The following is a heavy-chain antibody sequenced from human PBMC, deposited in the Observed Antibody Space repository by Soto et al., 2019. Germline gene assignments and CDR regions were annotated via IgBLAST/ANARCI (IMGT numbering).Heavy chain of an antibody. CDR1: GSSFPKYP. CDR3: VRGGYSSSWERLDP. CDR2: ISHDGVTK. J-gene: IGHJ5*02. D-gene: IGHD4-4*01. Sequence: PGGPLRLSCAASGSSFPKYPMHWVRQTPDKGLEWLAVISHDGVTKNSADSVKGRFSISRDNSRNRLYLDMNSLRTEDTAMYYCVRGGYSSSWERLDPWGQGTLVTV. V-gene: IGHV3-30-3*01.